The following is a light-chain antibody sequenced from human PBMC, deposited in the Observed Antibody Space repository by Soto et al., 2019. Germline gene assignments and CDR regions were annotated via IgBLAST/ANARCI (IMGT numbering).Light chain of an antibody. Sequence: QSALTQPPSVSGAPGQRVTISCTGSSSNIGAGYDVHWYHQLPGTAPKLLMYGNSNRPSGVPDRFSGSKSGTSASLAITGLQAEDEADYYCQSYDNSLSGSWVFGGGTKLTVL. CDR3: QSYDNSLSGSWV. CDR1: SSNIGAGYD. V-gene: IGLV1-40*01. CDR2: GNS. J-gene: IGLJ3*02.